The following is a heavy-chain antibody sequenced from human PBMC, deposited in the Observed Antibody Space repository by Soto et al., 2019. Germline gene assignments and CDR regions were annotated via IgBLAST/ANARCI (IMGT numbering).Heavy chain of an antibody. D-gene: IGHD2-21*02. CDR3: ARRDSLLYYFDY. V-gene: IGHV3-30*03. Sequence: QVQLVESGGGVVQPGRSLRLSCAASGFTFSTYGMHWVRQAPGKGLEWVTLISHHGSNTYYADSVKGRFTISRDNSENTLYLQVNSLRTEDTAVYYCARRDSLLYYFDYWGLGTLVTVSS. CDR1: GFTFSTYG. J-gene: IGHJ4*02. CDR2: ISHHGSNT.